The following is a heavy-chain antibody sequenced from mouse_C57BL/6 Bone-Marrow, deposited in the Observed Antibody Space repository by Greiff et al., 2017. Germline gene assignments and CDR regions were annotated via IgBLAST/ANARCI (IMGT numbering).Heavy chain of an antibody. V-gene: IGHV1-69*01. J-gene: IGHJ3*01. Sequence: QVQLQQPGAELVMPGASVKLSCKASGYTFTSYWMHWVKQRPGQGLEWIGEIDPSDSYTNYNQKFKGKSTLTVDKSSTTAYMQLSSLTSEESAVYYCARGLGRDFQFAYWGQGTLVTVSA. CDR1: GYTFTSYW. D-gene: IGHD4-1*01. CDR3: ARGLGRDFQFAY. CDR2: IDPSDSYT.